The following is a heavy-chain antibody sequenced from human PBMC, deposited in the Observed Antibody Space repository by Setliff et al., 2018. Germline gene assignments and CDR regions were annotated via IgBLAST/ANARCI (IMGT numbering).Heavy chain of an antibody. Sequence: GGSLRLSCAASGFTFSSYCMSWVRQAPGKGLEWVANIRQDGSGGSTYYADSVKGRFTISRDNAKNSLYLQMNSLRAEDTAVYYCARVAGRTFDYWGQGTLVTVSS. J-gene: IGHJ4*02. CDR2: IRQDGSGGST. V-gene: IGHV3-7*01. CDR1: GFTFSSYC. CDR3: ARVAGRTFDY.